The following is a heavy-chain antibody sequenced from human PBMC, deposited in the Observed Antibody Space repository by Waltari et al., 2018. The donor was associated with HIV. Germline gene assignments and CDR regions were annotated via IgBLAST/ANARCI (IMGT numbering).Heavy chain of an antibody. Sequence: QVHLVESGGGVVQPGRSLRLSCAASGFTFSNHGIHWVRQAPGKGLEWVEVLWYYGSKRYYRDSVKGRFTISRDNSKNTLYLQMNSLRVEDTAVYYCVRDDYGTYWGQGTPVTVSS. J-gene: IGHJ4*02. CDR3: VRDDYGTY. CDR1: GFTFSNHG. V-gene: IGHV3-33*01. CDR2: LWYYGSKR. D-gene: IGHD4-17*01.